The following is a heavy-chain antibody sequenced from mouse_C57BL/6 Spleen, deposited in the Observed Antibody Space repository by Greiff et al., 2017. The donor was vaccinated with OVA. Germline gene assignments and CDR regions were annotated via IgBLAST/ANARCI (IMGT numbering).Heavy chain of an antibody. CDR3: ARSGGNPYYFAKGY. V-gene: IGHV1-52*01. CDR2: IEPSDSET. Sequence: QVQLKESGAELVRPGSSVKLSCKASGYTFTSYWMHWVKQRPIQGLEWIGNIEPSDSETHYNQKFKDKATLTVDKSSSTAYMQLSSLTSEASAVYDGARSGGNPYYFAKGYRGQGTSVTVAS. D-gene: IGHD2-1*01. CDR1: GYTFTSYW. J-gene: IGHJ4*01.